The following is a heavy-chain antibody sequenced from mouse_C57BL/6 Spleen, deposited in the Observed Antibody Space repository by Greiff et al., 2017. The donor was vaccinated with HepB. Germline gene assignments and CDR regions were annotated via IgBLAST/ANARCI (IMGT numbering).Heavy chain of an antibody. CDR2: ILPGSGST. CDR1: GYTFTGYW. Sequence: VQLQQSGAELMKPGASVKLSCKATGYTFTGYWIEWVKQRPGHGLEWIGEILPGSGSTNYNEKFKGKATFTADASSNTAYMQLSSLTTEDSAIYYCARGGCYYGSSYGYFDVWGTGTTVTVSS. V-gene: IGHV1-9*01. CDR3: ARGGCYYGSSYGYFDV. J-gene: IGHJ1*03. D-gene: IGHD1-1*01.